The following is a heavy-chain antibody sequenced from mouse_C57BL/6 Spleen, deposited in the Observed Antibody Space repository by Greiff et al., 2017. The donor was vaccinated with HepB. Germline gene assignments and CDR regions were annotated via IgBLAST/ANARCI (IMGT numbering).Heavy chain of an antibody. CDR3: ARALVWLRDWYFDV. Sequence: QVQLQQSGAELVRPGTSVKVSCKASGYAFTNYLIEWVKQRPGQGLEWIGVINPGSGGTNYNEKFKGKATLTADKSSSTAYMQLSSLTSEDSAIYFCARALVWLRDWYFDVWGTGTTVTVAS. CDR1: GYAFTNYL. V-gene: IGHV1-54*01. D-gene: IGHD2-10*02. CDR2: INPGSGGT. J-gene: IGHJ1*03.